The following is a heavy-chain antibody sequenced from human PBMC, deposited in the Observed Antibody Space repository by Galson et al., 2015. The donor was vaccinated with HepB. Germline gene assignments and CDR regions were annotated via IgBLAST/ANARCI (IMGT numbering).Heavy chain of an antibody. V-gene: IGHV4/OR15-8*01. CDR2: MIHDGRT. Sequence: ETLSLTCSFSGDSITNNNWCNWVRQSPGKGLEWIGEMIHDGRTNFNPSLESRVTISIDKSKNRCSLKMTSLTAADTAVYYCARARAGCSGNSCYLDPWGQGTLVTVSS. CDR3: ARARAGCSGNSCYLDP. CDR1: GDSITNNNW. J-gene: IGHJ5*02. D-gene: IGHD2-2*01.